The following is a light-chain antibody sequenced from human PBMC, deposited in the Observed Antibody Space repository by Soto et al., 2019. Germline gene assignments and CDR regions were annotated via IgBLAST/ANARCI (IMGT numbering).Light chain of an antibody. CDR2: DVI. J-gene: IGLJ1*01. CDR3: GAYRTNSPYV. V-gene: IGLV2-14*01. CDR1: SSDVGGYNY. Sequence: QSVLTQPASVSGSPGQSITISCTGTSSDVGGYNYVSWYQQYPGKAPKLMIYDVINRPSGVSSRCSGSKSGNTASLTISGLQAEDEADYYCGAYRTNSPYVFGTGTKLTVL.